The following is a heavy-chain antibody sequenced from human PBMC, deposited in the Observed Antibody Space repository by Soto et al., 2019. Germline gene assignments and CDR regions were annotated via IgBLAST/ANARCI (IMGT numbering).Heavy chain of an antibody. CDR1: GFTFRSYV. J-gene: IGHJ4*02. Sequence: QVQLVESGGGVVQPGTSLRLSCVGSGFTFRSYVIHWVRQAPGKGLEWVALTSYDGSNNFYGDSVKGRFTISRDNSRNTVELQVGSLRIEDTSLYYCARWGTTGGLDVWGQGTLVSVSS. CDR2: TSYDGSNN. D-gene: IGHD3-16*01. V-gene: IGHV3-33*05. CDR3: ARWGTTGGLDV.